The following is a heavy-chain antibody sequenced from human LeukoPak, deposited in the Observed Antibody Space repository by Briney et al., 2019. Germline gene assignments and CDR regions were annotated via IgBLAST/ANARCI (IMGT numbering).Heavy chain of an antibody. CDR1: GFTVSSNY. CDR3: ARNLYYSDAFDI. Sequence: PGGSLRLSCAASGFTVSSNYMSWVRQAPGKGLEWVSVIYGGGSTYYADSVKGRFTISRDNSKNTLYLHMNSLRAEDTAVYYCARNLYYSDAFDIWGQGTMVTVSS. J-gene: IGHJ3*02. V-gene: IGHV3-53*01. CDR2: IYGGGST. D-gene: IGHD3-10*01.